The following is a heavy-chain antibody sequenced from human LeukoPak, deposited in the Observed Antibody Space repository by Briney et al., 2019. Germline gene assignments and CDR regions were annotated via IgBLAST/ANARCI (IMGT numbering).Heavy chain of an antibody. D-gene: IGHD6-13*01. J-gene: IGHJ4*02. Sequence: GESLKISCKGSGYSFTSYWISWVRQMPGKGLEWMGRIDPSDSYTNYSPSFQGHVTISADKSISTAYLQWSSLKASDTAMYYCVRHSRESSSWSDYWGQGTLVTVSS. CDR2: IDPSDSYT. CDR1: GYSFTSYW. CDR3: VRHSRESSSWSDY. V-gene: IGHV5-10-1*01.